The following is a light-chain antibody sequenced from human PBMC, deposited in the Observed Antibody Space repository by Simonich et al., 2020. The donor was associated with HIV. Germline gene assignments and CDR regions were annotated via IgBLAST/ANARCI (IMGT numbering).Light chain of an antibody. CDR3: LQDYTYPLT. CDR1: QDISNS. V-gene: IGKV1-NL1*01. CDR2: AAS. J-gene: IGKJ4*01. Sequence: DIQMTQSPSSLSASVGDRVTITCRASQDISNSLVWYQQKPGKAPKLMLYAASRLESGVPSRFSGSGSGTDYTLTISSLQPEDFATYYCLQDYTYPLTFGGGTKVEI.